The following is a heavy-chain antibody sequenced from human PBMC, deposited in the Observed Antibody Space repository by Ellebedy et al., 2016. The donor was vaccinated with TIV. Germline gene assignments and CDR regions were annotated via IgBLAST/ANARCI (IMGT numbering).Heavy chain of an antibody. Sequence: PGGSLRLSCAASGFTVSSNYMSWVRQAPGKGLEWVSVIYSGGSTYYADSVKGRFTISRDNSKNTLYLQMNSLRAEDTALYYCARRPNYYGMDVWGQGTTVTVSS. CDR3: ARRPNYYGMDV. CDR1: GFTVSSNY. D-gene: IGHD6-6*01. CDR2: IYSGGST. J-gene: IGHJ6*02. V-gene: IGHV3-53*01.